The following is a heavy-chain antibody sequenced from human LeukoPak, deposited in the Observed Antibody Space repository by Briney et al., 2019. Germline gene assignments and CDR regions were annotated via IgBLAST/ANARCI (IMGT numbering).Heavy chain of an antibody. D-gene: IGHD6-13*01. J-gene: IGHJ6*02. CDR1: GFTFSSYA. V-gene: IGHV3-30*04. CDR2: ISYDGSNK. Sequence: PGGSLRLSCAASGFTFSSYAMHWVRQAPGKGLEWVAVISYDGSNKYYADSVKGRFTISRDNSKNTLYLQMNSLRAEDTAVHYCARDPTGPYSSSWYFPYYYYGMDVWGQGTTVTVSS. CDR3: ARDPTGPYSSSWYFPYYYYGMDV.